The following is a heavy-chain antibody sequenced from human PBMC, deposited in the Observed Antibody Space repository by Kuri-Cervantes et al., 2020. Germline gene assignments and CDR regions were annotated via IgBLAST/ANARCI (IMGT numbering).Heavy chain of an antibody. V-gene: IGHV3-33*08. D-gene: IGHD5-12*01. CDR1: GSTVSNYV. Sequence: GGSLTLSCVPSGSTVSNYVIHWVRQTPGKGLEWVAVIWYDGENEYYAGSVKGRFTISRDNSTNPVSMHMNSLRAEDTGMYYCARTRLGNGGYDDDAFDIWGQGTMVTVSS. CDR3: ARTRLGNGGYDDDAFDI. J-gene: IGHJ3*02. CDR2: IWYDGENE.